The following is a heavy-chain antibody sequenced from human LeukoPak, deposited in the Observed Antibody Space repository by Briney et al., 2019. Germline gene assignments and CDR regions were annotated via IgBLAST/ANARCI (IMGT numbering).Heavy chain of an antibody. CDR1: GGTFSSYA. V-gene: IGHV1-69*13. Sequence: ASVKVSCKASGGTFSSYAISWVRQAPGQGLEWMGGIIPIFGTANYAQKFQGRVTITADESTSTAYMELSSLRSEDTAVYYCARDQSPVQGATFGVVITDAFDIWGQGTMVTVSS. D-gene: IGHD3-3*01. CDR3: ARDQSPVQGATFGVVITDAFDI. J-gene: IGHJ3*02. CDR2: IIPIFGTA.